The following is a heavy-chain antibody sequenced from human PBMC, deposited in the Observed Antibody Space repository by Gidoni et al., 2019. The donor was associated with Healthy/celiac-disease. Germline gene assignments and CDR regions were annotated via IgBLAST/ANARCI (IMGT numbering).Heavy chain of an antibody. D-gene: IGHD5-12*01. CDR3: ARDEGDSGYDY. CDR2: IWYDGSNK. CDR1: GFTFSSYG. J-gene: IGHJ4*02. Sequence: QVQLVESGGGVVQPGRSLRLSCAASGFTFSSYGMHWVRQAPGKGLEWVAVIWYDGSNKYYADSVKGRFTISRDNSKNTLYLQMNSLRAEDTAVYYCARDEGDSGYDYWGQGTLVTVSS. V-gene: IGHV3-33*01.